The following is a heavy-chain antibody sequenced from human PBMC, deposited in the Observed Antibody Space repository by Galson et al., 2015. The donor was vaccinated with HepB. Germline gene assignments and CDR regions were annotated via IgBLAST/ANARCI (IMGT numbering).Heavy chain of an antibody. J-gene: IGHJ4*02. Sequence: SVKVSCKASGYSFINFGITWVRQAPGRGLEWMGGIGAYNSNRDYAQRLQGRVTMTTDTSTNTAYMELRSLTSDDTAVYFCARALNSGSYYSYYFDYWGQGTVVTVSS. CDR2: IGAYNSNR. D-gene: IGHD1-26*01. V-gene: IGHV1-18*01. CDR1: GYSFINFG. CDR3: ARALNSGSYYSYYFDY.